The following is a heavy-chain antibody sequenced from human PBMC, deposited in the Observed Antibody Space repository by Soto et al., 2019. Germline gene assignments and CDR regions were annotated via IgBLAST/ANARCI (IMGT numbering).Heavy chain of an antibody. CDR2: INSDGIST. D-gene: IGHD3-9*01. CDR1: GFPFSTYS. V-gene: IGHV3-74*01. Sequence: EVQLLESGGGLVQPGGSLRLSCTASGFPFSTYSMNWVRQAPGKGLVWVAHINSDGISTIYADSVKGRFTISRDNAKNTFNLQINRLSVENTGVYFCARREDDSVTGYSLDYWGQGTLVTVSS. CDR3: ARREDDSVTGYSLDY. J-gene: IGHJ4*02.